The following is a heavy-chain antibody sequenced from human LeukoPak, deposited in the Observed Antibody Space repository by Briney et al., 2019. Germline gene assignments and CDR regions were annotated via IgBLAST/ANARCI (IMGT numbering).Heavy chain of an antibody. V-gene: IGHV4-59*01. Sequence: NPSETLSLTCTVSGGSISNYYWSWIRQPPGKGLEWIGYVSYSGSTNYNPSLKSRVTISVDTSKNQVSLKLNSVTAADTAVYYCARGLSNYYYYAMDVWGQGTTVTVSS. CDR2: VSYSGST. CDR1: GGSISNYY. D-gene: IGHD6-6*01. CDR3: ARGLSNYYYYAMDV. J-gene: IGHJ6*02.